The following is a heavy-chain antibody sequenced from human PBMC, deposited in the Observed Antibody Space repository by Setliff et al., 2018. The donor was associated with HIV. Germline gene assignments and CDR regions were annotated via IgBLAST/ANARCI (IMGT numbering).Heavy chain of an antibody. CDR1: GGSISSYS. CDR3: ARDHMVVTATAGFYYYGMDV. D-gene: IGHD2-21*02. Sequence: SETLSLTCTVSGGSISSYSWSWIRQPPGKGLEWIGHIYYSGRTNYNPSLKSRVTISVDTSKNQFSLKLSSVTAADTAVYYCARDHMVVTATAGFYYYGMDVWGQGTTVTVSS. CDR2: IYYSGRT. V-gene: IGHV4-59*12. J-gene: IGHJ6*02.